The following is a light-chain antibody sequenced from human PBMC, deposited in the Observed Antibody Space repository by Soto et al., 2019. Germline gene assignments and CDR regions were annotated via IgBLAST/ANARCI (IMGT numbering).Light chain of an antibody. J-gene: IGKJ2*01. CDR2: WAS. CDR1: QSVLYNCNNKNY. Sequence: EIVMTQSPDSLAVSLGERATINCKSSQSVLYNCNNKNYLAWYQQRPGQPPELLIYWASTRESGVPDRFSGSGSGTDFTLTITSLQAEDVAIYYCQQYESTPPTFGQGTKLEIK. V-gene: IGKV4-1*01. CDR3: QQYESTPPT.